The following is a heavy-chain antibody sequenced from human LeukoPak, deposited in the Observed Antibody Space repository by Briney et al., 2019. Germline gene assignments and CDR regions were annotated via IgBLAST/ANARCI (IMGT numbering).Heavy chain of an antibody. CDR3: AKGLRLGELSSGFDY. CDR2: ISNNGGSA. Sequence: GGSLRLSCGASGFTSSNYAMNWVRQAPGKGLEWVSGISNNGGSAYYADSVKGRFTISRDNSRSTLYLQMNSLRAEDTAVYYCAKGLRLGELSSGFDYWGQGTLVTVSS. CDR1: GFTSSNYA. D-gene: IGHD3-16*02. J-gene: IGHJ4*02. V-gene: IGHV3-23*01.